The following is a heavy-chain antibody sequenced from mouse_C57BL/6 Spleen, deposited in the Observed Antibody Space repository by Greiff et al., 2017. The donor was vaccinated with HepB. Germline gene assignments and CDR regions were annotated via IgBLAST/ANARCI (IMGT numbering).Heavy chain of an antibody. V-gene: IGHV1-47*01. CDR2: FHPYNDDT. J-gene: IGHJ3*01. D-gene: IGHD2-4*01. CDR1: GYTFTTYP. Sequence: QVQLQQSGAELVKPGASVKMSCKASGYTFTTYPIEWMKQTHGKSLEWIGNFHPYNDDTKYNEKFKGKATLTVEKSSSTVYLELSRLTSDDSAVYYCARIYYDYDGGDWFAYWGQGTLVTVSA. CDR3: ARIYYDYDGGDWFAY.